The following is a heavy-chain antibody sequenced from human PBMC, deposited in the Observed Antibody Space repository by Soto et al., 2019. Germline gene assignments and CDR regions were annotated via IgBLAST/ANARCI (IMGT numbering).Heavy chain of an antibody. Sequence: GGSLKLSCAASGFTFSSYGMHWVRQAPGKGLEWVAVISYDGSNKYYADSVKGRFTISRDNSKNTLYLQMNSLRAEDTAVYYCAKGRPNLSYYYDSSGYLNWFDPWGQGTLVTVSS. CDR3: AKGRPNLSYYYDSSGYLNWFDP. CDR1: GFTFSSYG. V-gene: IGHV3-30*18. D-gene: IGHD3-22*01. CDR2: ISYDGSNK. J-gene: IGHJ5*02.